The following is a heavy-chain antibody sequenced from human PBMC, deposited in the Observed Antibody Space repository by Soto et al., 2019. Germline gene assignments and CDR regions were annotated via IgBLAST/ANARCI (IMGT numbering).Heavy chain of an antibody. Sequence: PXESLRLSCQCSENTFTSYGIGLVLQMPGKGLEWMGIIYPGDSDTKYNPSFQGQVTISADKSITTTYLRWTSLKASDTAIYYCAASISYYGMDVWGQGTTVTVSS. V-gene: IGHV5-51*01. CDR3: AASISYYGMDV. CDR1: ENTFTSYG. J-gene: IGHJ6*02. CDR2: IYPGDSDT.